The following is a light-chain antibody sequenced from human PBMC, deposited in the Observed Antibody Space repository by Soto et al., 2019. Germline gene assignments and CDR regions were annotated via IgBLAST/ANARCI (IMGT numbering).Light chain of an antibody. CDR1: SSDVGGYNY. J-gene: IGLJ2*01. V-gene: IGLV2-14*01. CDR3: SSYTSSSTPVV. Sequence: QSALTQPASVSGSPGQSITISCTGTSSDVGGYNYVSWYQQHPGKAPELMIFHVSNRPSGVSNRFSGSKSGNTASLTISGLQAEDEADYYCSSYTSSSTPVVFGGGTKVTVL. CDR2: HVS.